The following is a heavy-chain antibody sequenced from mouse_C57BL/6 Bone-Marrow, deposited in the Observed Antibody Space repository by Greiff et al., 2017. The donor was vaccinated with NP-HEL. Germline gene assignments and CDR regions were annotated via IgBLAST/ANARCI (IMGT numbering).Heavy chain of an antibody. CDR1: GYAFSSSW. Sequence: VQLQQSGPELVKPGASVKISCKASGYAFSSSWMNWVKQRPGKGLEWIGRIYPGDGDTNYNGKFKGKATLTADKSSSTAYMQLSSLTSEDSAVYFCARSYYGNYVDYWGQGTTLTVSS. D-gene: IGHD2-1*01. V-gene: IGHV1-82*01. J-gene: IGHJ2*01. CDR2: IYPGDGDT. CDR3: ARSYYGNYVDY.